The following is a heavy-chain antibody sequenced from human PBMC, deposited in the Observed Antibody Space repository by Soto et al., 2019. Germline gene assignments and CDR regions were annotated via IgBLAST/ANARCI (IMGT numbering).Heavy chain of an antibody. D-gene: IGHD4-17*01. CDR3: ARDSDYGAYKYYYYAMDV. J-gene: IGHJ6*02. V-gene: IGHV3-7*01. CDR1: GFTFSNYW. Sequence: GSLRLSCAASGFTFSNYWMGWVRQAPGKGLEWVANIKQDGSEKNYVASVKGRFTISRDNAKNSLYLQMSSLRAEDTAVYYCARDSDYGAYKYYYYAMDVWGQGTTVTVSS. CDR2: IKQDGSEK.